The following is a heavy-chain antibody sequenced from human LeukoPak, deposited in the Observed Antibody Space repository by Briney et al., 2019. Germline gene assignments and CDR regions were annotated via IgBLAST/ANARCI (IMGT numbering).Heavy chain of an antibody. CDR2: INHSGST. D-gene: IGHD3-9*01. Sequence: SETLSLTCAVYGGSFSGYYWSWIRQPPGKGLEWIGEINHSGSTNYNPSLKSRVTISVDTSKNQFSLKLSSVTAADTAVYYCATAWYYDILTGYSRGAFDIWGQGTMVTVSS. V-gene: IGHV4-34*01. CDR3: ATAWYYDILTGYSRGAFDI. CDR1: GGSFSGYY. J-gene: IGHJ3*02.